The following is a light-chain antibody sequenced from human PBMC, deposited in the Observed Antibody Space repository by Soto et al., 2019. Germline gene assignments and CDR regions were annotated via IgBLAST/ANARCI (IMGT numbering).Light chain of an antibody. CDR3: QQYNSYKT. V-gene: IGKV1-5*03. Sequence: DIQMTQSPSTLSASEGDRVTITCRASQSISSWLAWYQQKPGKAPKLLIYKASSLESGVPSRFSGSGSGTEFTLTISSLQPDDFATYYCQQYNSYKTFGQGTKVDIK. CDR2: KAS. CDR1: QSISSW. J-gene: IGKJ1*01.